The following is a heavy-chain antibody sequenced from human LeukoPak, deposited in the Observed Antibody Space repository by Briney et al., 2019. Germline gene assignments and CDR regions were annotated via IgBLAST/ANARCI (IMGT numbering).Heavy chain of an antibody. D-gene: IGHD1-26*01. CDR3: ARGHSGSYQRTDAFDI. V-gene: IGHV3-21*01. CDR1: GFTFSSYW. J-gene: IGHJ3*02. Sequence: GGSLRLSCAASGFTFSSYWMHWVRQAPGKGLEWVSSISGDGNYIYYADSMKGRFTVSRDNAKNSLYLQMDSLRDEDTAVYYCARGHSGSYQRTDAFDIWGQGTMVTVSS. CDR2: ISGDGNYI.